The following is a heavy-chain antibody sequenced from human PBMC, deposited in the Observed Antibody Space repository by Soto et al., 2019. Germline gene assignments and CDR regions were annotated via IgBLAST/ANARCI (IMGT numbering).Heavy chain of an antibody. V-gene: IGHV1-8*01. CDR2: MNPNSGNT. D-gene: IGHD6-13*01. J-gene: IGHJ3*02. CDR3: ARVKGAAADAFDI. CDR1: GYTFTSYD. Sequence: SVKVSCKASGYTFTSYDINWVRQATGQGLEWMGWMNPNSGNTGYAQKFQGRVTMTRNTSISTAYMELSSLRSEDTAVYYCARVKGAAADAFDIWGQGTMVTVSS.